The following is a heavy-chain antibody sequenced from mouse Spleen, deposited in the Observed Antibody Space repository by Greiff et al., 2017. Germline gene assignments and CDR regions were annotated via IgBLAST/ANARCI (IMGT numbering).Heavy chain of an antibody. CDR2: IDPSDSET. Sequence: QVQLKQPGAELVRPGSSVKLSCKASGYTFTSYWMHWVKQRPIQGLEWIGNIDPSDSETHYNQKFKDKATLTVDKSSSTAYMQLSSLTSEDSAVYYCARREGNYGFAYWGQGTLVTVSA. CDR1: GYTFTSYW. J-gene: IGHJ3*01. CDR3: ARREGNYGFAY. D-gene: IGHD2-1*01. V-gene: IGHV1-52*01.